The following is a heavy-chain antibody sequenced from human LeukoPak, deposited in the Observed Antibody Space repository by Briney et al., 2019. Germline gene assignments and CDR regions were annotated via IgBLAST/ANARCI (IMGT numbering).Heavy chain of an antibody. CDR3: ARDLVTRVGNWFDP. D-gene: IGHD2-21*02. CDR1: GGSTSSYY. V-gene: IGHV4-59*01. J-gene: IGHJ5*02. Sequence: SETLSLTCTVSGGSTSSYYWSWIRQPPGKGLEWIGYIYYSGSTNYNPSLKSRVTISVDTSKNQFSLKLSSVTAADTAVYYCARDLVTRVGNWFDPWGQGTLVTVSS. CDR2: IYYSGST.